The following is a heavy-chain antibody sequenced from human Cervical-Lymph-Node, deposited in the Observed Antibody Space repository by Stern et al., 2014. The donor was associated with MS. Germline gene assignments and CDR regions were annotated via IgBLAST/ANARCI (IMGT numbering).Heavy chain of an antibody. CDR1: GGTFINHV. CDR2: IVPLFGTA. V-gene: IGHV1-69*01. CDR3: PRGVDFGYYYYYAMDV. J-gene: IGHJ6*02. D-gene: IGHD3-10*01. Sequence: VKLVEYGAEVKKPGSSVKVSCKASGGTFINHVYTWVRQAPGQGLEWMGGIVPLFGTANYEQKFQGRVKITEDQSTSQTSMEMSSLRSDDTAGYYCPRGVDFGYYYYYAMDVWGQGTTVVVSS.